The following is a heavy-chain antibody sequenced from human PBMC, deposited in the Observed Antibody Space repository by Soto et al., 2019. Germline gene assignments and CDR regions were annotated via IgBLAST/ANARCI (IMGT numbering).Heavy chain of an antibody. Sequence: EVQLLESGAGLVQPGGSLRLSCAASGFTFSSSAMSWVRQAPGKGLEWVSSISGTGDGIYYADSVKGRFTISRDNSKNTLYLQMSSLRADETAVYHCAKAIYYNFWSGSYQYYYYMDVWGNGTTVTVSS. CDR3: AKAIYYNFWSGSYQYYYYMDV. CDR1: GFTFSSSA. CDR2: ISGTGDGI. J-gene: IGHJ6*03. V-gene: IGHV3-23*01. D-gene: IGHD3-3*01.